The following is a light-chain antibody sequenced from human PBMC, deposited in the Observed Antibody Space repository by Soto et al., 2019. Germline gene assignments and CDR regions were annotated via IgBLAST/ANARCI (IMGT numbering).Light chain of an antibody. CDR1: SSDIGAYNY. CDR2: DVN. Sequence: QSALTQPASVSGSPGQSITISCTGTSSDIGAYNYVSWYQQHPCKAPKLMIYDVNIRPSGVSNRFSGSKSGNTASLTISGLQAEDEADYYCTSWTTSTTMIFGGGTKLTVL. J-gene: IGLJ2*01. CDR3: TSWTTSTTMI. V-gene: IGLV2-14*03.